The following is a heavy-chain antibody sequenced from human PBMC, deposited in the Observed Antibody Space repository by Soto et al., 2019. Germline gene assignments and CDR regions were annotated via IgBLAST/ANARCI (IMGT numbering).Heavy chain of an antibody. Sequence: EVQLVESGGGLVKPGGSLRLSCAASGFTFSNAWMNWVRQAPGKGLEWVGRIKSKTDGGTTDYAAPVKGRFTISRDDSKNTLYMQMNSLKTEDTAVYYCTTRLYSSGGGDYWGQGTLVTVSS. CDR1: GFTFSNAW. CDR3: TTRLYSSGGGDY. J-gene: IGHJ4*02. V-gene: IGHV3-15*07. D-gene: IGHD6-19*01. CDR2: IKSKTDGGTT.